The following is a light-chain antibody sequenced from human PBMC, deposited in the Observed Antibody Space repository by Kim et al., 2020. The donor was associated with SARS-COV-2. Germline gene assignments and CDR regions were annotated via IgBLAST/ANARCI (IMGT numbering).Light chain of an antibody. CDR3: NSRDSSGNHRVV. J-gene: IGLJ2*01. CDR1: SLRSYY. CDR2: GKN. V-gene: IGLV3-19*01. Sequence: LGQTVRITCQGDSLRSYYASWYQQKPGQAPVLVIYGKNNRPSGIPDRFSGPSSGNTASLTITGAQAEDEADYYCNSRDSSGNHRVVFGGGTQLTVL.